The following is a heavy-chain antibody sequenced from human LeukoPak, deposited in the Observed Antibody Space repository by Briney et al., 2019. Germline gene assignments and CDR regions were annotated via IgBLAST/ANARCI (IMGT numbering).Heavy chain of an antibody. D-gene: IGHD2-8*01. V-gene: IGHV3-23*01. Sequence: GGSLRLSCAASGVTFSSYGMSWVRQAPGKGLEWVSTISGSGGSTYYADSVKGRFTISRDNSKNMLYLQMNSLRAEDTAVYYCANNIVRQEYTTSFDYWGQGTLVTVSS. CDR2: ISGSGGST. J-gene: IGHJ4*02. CDR3: ANNIVRQEYTTSFDY. CDR1: GVTFSSYG.